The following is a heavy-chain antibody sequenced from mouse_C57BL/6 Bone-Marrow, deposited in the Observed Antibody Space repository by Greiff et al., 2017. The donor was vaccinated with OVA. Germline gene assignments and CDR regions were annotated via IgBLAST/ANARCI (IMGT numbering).Heavy chain of an antibody. CDR3: TRPRYYNYAMDY. J-gene: IGHJ4*01. CDR1: GFTFSDAW. Sequence: EVHLVESGGGLVQPGGSMKLSCAASGFTFSDAWMDWVRQSPEKGLEWVAEIRNKANNHATYYAESVKGRFTISRDDSKSSVYLQMNSLRAEDTGIYYCTRPRYYNYAMDYWGQGTSVTVSS. V-gene: IGHV6-6*01. CDR2: IRNKANNHAT. D-gene: IGHD2-12*01.